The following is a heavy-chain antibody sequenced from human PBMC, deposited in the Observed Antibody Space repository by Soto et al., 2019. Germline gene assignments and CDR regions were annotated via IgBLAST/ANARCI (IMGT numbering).Heavy chain of an antibody. Sequence: GGSLRLSCAASGFTFSDYYMSWIRQAPGKGLEWVSYISSSGSTIYYADSVKGRFTISRDNAKNSLYLQMNSLRAEDTAVYYCASAAGCCTNGVCYRTEALDIWGPGTMVTVSS. J-gene: IGHJ3*02. D-gene: IGHD2-8*01. V-gene: IGHV3-11*01. CDR3: ASAAGCCTNGVCYRTEALDI. CDR2: ISSSGSTI. CDR1: GFTFSDYY.